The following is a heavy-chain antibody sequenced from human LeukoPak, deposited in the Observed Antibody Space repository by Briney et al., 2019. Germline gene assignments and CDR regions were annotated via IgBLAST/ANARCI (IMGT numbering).Heavy chain of an antibody. D-gene: IGHD6-13*01. CDR1: GGSISSGGYY. CDR2: IYYSGST. V-gene: IGHV4-31*03. J-gene: IGHJ4*02. Sequence: SQTLSLTCTVSGGSISSGGYYWSWIRQHPGKGLEWIGYIYYSGSTYYNPSLKSRVTISVDTSKNQLSLKLSSVTAADTAVYYCARYSSSRTTIDYWGQGTLVTVSS. CDR3: ARYSSSRTTIDY.